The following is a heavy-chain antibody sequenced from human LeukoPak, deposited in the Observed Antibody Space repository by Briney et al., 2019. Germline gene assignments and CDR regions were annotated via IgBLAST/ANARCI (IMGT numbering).Heavy chain of an antibody. D-gene: IGHD2-15*01. CDR2: IYSGGST. V-gene: IGHV3-53*01. CDR1: GFTFSSYW. J-gene: IGHJ5*02. CDR3: ARGVAAKGNWFDP. Sequence: GGSLRLSCAASGFTFSSYWMSWVRQAPGKGLEWVSVIYSGGSTYYAGSVKGRFTISRDNSKNTLYLQMNSLRAEDTAVYYCARGVAAKGNWFDPWGQGTLVTVSS.